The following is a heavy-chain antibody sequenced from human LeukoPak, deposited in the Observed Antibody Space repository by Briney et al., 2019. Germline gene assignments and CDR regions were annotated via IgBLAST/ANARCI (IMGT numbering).Heavy chain of an antibody. Sequence: PSETLSLTCTVSGYSISSGYYWGWIRQPPGKGLEWIGIIYHSGSTFYNPSLKSRVTISVDTSKNQFSLKLSSVTAADTAVYYCARVGSSSQFDYWGQGTLVTVSS. CDR1: GYSISSGYY. CDR3: ARVGSSSQFDY. J-gene: IGHJ4*02. V-gene: IGHV4-38-2*02. CDR2: IYHSGST. D-gene: IGHD6-6*01.